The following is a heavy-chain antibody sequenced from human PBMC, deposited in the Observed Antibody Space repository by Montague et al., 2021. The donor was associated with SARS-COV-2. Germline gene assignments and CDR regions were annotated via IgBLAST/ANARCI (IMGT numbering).Heavy chain of an antibody. CDR2: IYHTGST. CDR3: ARGITTAGK. V-gene: IGHV4-30-4*01. CDR1: GDSISTGEYH. Sequence: TLSFTCIVSGDSISTGEYHWIWIRQVPGEGLEWIGYIYHTGSTQYNPSLKGRITISVDTSKNQFSLKLTSVTAADTAVYFCARGITTAGKWGQGTLVTVSS. D-gene: IGHD1-1*01. J-gene: IGHJ4*02.